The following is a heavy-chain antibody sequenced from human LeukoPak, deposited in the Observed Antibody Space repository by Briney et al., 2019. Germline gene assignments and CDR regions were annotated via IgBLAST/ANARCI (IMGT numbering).Heavy chain of an antibody. V-gene: IGHV3-23*01. CDR2: ISGSSDNT. D-gene: IGHD2/OR15-2a*01. CDR3: AKDRTSNSDFDY. Sequence: GGSLRLSCAASGFTFSSYAMNWVRQAPGKGLKWVSSISGSSDNTYYADSVKGRFTISRDNSENTPYLQMNSLRAEDTAVYYCAKDRTSNSDFDYWGQGTLVTVSS. J-gene: IGHJ4*02. CDR1: GFTFSSYA.